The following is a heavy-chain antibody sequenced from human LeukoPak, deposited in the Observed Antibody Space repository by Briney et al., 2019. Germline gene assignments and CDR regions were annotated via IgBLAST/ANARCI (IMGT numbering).Heavy chain of an antibody. CDR2: INPNSGGT. Sequence: ASVKVSCKASGYTFTGYYMHWVRQAPGQGLEWMGWINPNSGGTNYAQKFQGRVTMTRNTSISTAYMELSSLRSEDTAVYYCARVGYSYGYYYYGMDVWGQGTSVTVSS. CDR3: ARVGYSYGYYYYGMDV. D-gene: IGHD5-18*01. V-gene: IGHV1-2*02. J-gene: IGHJ6*02. CDR1: GYTFTGYY.